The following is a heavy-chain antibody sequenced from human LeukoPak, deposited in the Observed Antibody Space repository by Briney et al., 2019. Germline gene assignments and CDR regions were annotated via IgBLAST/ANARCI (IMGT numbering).Heavy chain of an antibody. D-gene: IGHD2-15*01. CDR3: ARRENSGYFDY. CDR2: FYSGGDT. V-gene: IGHV3-66*02. Sequence: GGSLRLSCAASGFTFSDYYMSWIRQAPGKGLEWISVFYSGGDTYYTDSVKGRFTISRDDSKNTLYLQMNSLRAEDTAVYYCARRENSGYFDYWGQGTLVTVSS. CDR1: GFTFSDYY. J-gene: IGHJ4*02.